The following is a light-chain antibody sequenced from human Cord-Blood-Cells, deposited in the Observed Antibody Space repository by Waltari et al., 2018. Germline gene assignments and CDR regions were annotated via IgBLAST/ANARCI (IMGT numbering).Light chain of an antibody. CDR2: EDN. CDR1: SGSIASNY. CDR3: QSYDSSNWV. V-gene: IGLV6-57*01. J-gene: IGLJ3*02. Sequence: NFMLTQPHSVSESPGKTVTISCTRSSGSIASNYVQWYQQRPGSSPTTVIYEDNHKPSGVPDRFSGAIDSSSNSSALIISGLKAEDEADYYCQSYDSSNWVFGGGTKLTVL.